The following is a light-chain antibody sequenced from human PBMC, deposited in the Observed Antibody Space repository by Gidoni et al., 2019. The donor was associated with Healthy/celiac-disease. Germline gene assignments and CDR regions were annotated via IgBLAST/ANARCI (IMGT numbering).Light chain of an antibody. CDR2: AAS. V-gene: IGKV1-39*01. J-gene: IGKJ2*01. Sequence: DIQMTQSPSSLSASVRDRVTITCRASQSISNYLNWYQQKPGKAPKLLIYAASSLQSGVPSRFSGSGSGTDFTLTISSLQPEDFATYYCQQSYSTPLYTFGQGTKLEIK. CDR3: QQSYSTPLYT. CDR1: QSISNY.